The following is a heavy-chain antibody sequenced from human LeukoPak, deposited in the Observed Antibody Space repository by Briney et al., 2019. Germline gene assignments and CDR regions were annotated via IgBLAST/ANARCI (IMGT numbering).Heavy chain of an antibody. CDR2: TYYRSKWYN. J-gene: IGHJ4*02. V-gene: IGHV6-1*01. CDR1: GDSVSSNSAA. Sequence: SQTLSLTCAISGDSVSSNSAAWNWIRQSPSRGLEWLGRTYYRSKWYNDCAVSVKSRITINPDTSKNQFSLQLNSVTPEDTAVYYCARDRLYDSSGYYLGDFDYWGQGTLVTVSS. D-gene: IGHD3-22*01. CDR3: ARDRLYDSSGYYLGDFDY.